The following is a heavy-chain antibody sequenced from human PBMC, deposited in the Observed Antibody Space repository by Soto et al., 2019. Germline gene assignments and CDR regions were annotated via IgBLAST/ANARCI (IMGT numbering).Heavy chain of an antibody. CDR2: INVYNGNT. D-gene: IGHD3-10*01. CDR1: GYTFTNYG. Sequence: QVQLVQSGGEVKKPGASVKVSCKASGYTFTNYGISWVRQVPGQGLEWIGWINVYNGNTKYAQKVQGRVTMTTDTSTSTPYMELRSLRSDDTAVYYCARGVGSGSYYNQYNWFDPWGQGTLVTVSS. CDR3: ARGVGSGSYYNQYNWFDP. V-gene: IGHV1-18*01. J-gene: IGHJ5*02.